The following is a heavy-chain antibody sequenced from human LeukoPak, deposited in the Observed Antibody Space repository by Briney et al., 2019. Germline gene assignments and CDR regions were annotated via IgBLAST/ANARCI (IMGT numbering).Heavy chain of an antibody. CDR2: INPNSGGT. J-gene: IGHJ3*02. CDR1: GGIFNDYA. D-gene: IGHD1-26*01. Sequence: ASVKVSCKASGGIFNDYAVSWVRQAPGQGLEWMGWINPNSGGTNYAQKFQGRVTMTRDTSISTAYMELSRLRSDDTAVYYCAREERIVGANLGGFDMWGQGKMVSVSS. CDR3: AREERIVGANLGGFDM. V-gene: IGHV1-2*02.